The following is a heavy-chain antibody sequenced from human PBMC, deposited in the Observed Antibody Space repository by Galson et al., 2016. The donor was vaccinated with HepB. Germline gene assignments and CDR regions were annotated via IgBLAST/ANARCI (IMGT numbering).Heavy chain of an antibody. Sequence: SLRLSCAASGFTFSSYAMSWVRQAPGKGLEWVSGISGSGGITYYADSVKGRFTISRDNSKNTLYLQMNSLRVEDTAVYYCAAFTSSWQASHYYYYMDVWGQGTTVTVSS. D-gene: IGHD2-2*01. J-gene: IGHJ6*03. CDR2: ISGSGGIT. CDR3: AAFTSSWQASHYYYYMDV. V-gene: IGHV3-23*01. CDR1: GFTFSSYA.